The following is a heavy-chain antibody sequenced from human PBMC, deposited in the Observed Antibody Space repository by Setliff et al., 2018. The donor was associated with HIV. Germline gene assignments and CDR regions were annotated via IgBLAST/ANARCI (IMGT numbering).Heavy chain of an antibody. V-gene: IGHV3-53*01. J-gene: IGHJ6*02. D-gene: IGHD5-18*01. CDR1: GFTVSSNY. Sequence: PGGSLRLSCAASGFTVSSNYMSWVRQAPGKGLEWVSVIYSGGSTYYADSVKGRFTISRDNSKNTLYLQMNSLRAEDTAVYYCARVNSYGYYYYYGMDVWGQGTTVTVSS. CDR2: IYSGGST. CDR3: ARVNSYGYYYYYGMDV.